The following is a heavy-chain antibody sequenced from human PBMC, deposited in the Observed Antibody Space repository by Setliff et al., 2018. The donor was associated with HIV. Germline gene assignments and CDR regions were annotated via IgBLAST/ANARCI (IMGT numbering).Heavy chain of an antibody. J-gene: IGHJ4*02. CDR2: VYHSGSA. Sequence: PSETLSLTCAVSGFSISDDYYWGWVRQPPGKGLEWIATVYHSGSASYSPSLRSRVTISVQKSKNQFSLNLKSVTAADTAVYYCARDPSRSGGIDHWGRGTLVTVSS. D-gene: IGHD3-16*01. V-gene: IGHV4-38-2*02. CDR1: GFSISDDYY. CDR3: ARDPSRSGGIDH.